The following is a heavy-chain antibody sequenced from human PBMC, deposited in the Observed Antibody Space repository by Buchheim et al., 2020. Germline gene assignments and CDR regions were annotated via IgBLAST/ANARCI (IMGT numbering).Heavy chain of an antibody. CDR3: AGTKYYYFDY. CDR2: IKEDGSEK. V-gene: IGHV3-7*01. CDR1: GFTFSTYW. J-gene: IGHJ4*02. Sequence: EVQLVESGGGLVQPGGSLRLSCAASGFTFSTYWMSWVRQAPGKGLEWVANIKEDGSEKYYVDSVKGRFTISRGNAKNSLYLQLNSLRAEDTALYYCAGTKYYYFDYWGQGTL. D-gene: IGHD2/OR15-2a*01.